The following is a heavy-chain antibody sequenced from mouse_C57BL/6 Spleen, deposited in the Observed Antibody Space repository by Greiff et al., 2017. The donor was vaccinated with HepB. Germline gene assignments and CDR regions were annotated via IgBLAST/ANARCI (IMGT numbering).Heavy chain of an antibody. CDR1: GYSITSGYY. V-gene: IGHV3-6*01. CDR3: ATGTGYYAMDY. CDR2: ISYDGSN. D-gene: IGHD4-1*01. Sequence: EVKLVESGPGLVKPSQSLSLTCSVTGYSITSGYYWNWIRQFPGNKLEWMGYISYDGSNNYNPSLKNRISITRDTSKNQFFLKLNSVTTEDTATYYCATGTGYYAMDYWGQGTSVTVSS. J-gene: IGHJ4*01.